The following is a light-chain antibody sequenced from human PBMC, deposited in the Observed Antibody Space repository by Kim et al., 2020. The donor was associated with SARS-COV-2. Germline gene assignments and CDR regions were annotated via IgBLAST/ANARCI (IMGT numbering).Light chain of an antibody. CDR3: QAWDISTV. CDR1: KLGDKY. Sequence: VSVSPGQTASITCSGDKLGDKYACLYQQKPGQSPVLVIYRDTERPSGIPERFSGSNSGNTATLTISGTQPMDEADYYCQAWDISTVFGGGTKLTVL. J-gene: IGLJ3*02. CDR2: RDT. V-gene: IGLV3-1*01.